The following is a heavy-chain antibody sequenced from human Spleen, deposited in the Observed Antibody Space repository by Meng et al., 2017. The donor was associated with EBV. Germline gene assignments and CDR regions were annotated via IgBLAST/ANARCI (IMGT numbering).Heavy chain of an antibody. CDR1: GGTFRSDA. D-gene: IGHD3-10*01. CDR3: ASESGRGFTPDY. CDR2: LIPMSDAP. V-gene: IGHV1-69*01. Sequence: QVQLVAPGAEVKKPGSSVKVSCKTSGGTFRSDAISWVRQAPGQGLEWMGGLIPMSDAPHYAQKFQGRVTITADESTSTHYMDLSGLRSEDTAVYYCASESGRGFTPDYWGQGTLVTVSS. J-gene: IGHJ4*02.